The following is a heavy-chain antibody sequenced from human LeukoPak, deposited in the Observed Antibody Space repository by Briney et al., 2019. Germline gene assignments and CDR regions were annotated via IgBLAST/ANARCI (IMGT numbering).Heavy chain of an antibody. J-gene: IGHJ5*02. V-gene: IGHV1-2*02. D-gene: IGHD3-9*01. CDR3: ARGRYFDGYNWFDP. CDR1: GYTFTGYY. Sequence: ASVKVSCKASGYTFTGYYVHWVRQAPGQGLEWMGWINPNSGGTNYAQKFQGRVTMTRDTSISTAYMELSRLRSDDTAVYYCARGRYFDGYNWFDPWGQGTLVTVSS. CDR2: INPNSGGT.